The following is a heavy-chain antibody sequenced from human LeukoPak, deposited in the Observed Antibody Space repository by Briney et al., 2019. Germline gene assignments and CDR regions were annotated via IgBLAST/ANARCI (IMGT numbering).Heavy chain of an antibody. V-gene: IGHV1-2*02. CDR3: ARSRSLGDAFDI. CDR1: GYTFTGYY. J-gene: IGHJ3*02. CDR2: INPSSGGT. Sequence: ASVKVSCKASGYTFTGYYMHWVRQAPGQGLEWMGWINPSSGGTNYAQKFQGRVTMTRDTSISTAYMELSRLRSGDTAVYYCARSRSLGDAFDIWGQGTMVTVSS.